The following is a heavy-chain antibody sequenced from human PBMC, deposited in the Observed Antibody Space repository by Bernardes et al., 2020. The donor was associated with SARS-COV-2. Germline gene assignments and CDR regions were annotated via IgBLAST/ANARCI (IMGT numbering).Heavy chain of an antibody. CDR1: GFTFRMYW. Sequence: GGSLRLSCAASGFTFRMYWMTWVRQAPGKGLEWVANIQQDGGEQYYVYSVKGRFTISRDNAKNSLYLQMNSLRAEDTAVYYCARLTLTKWLVKGGWFDPWGQGALVTVSS. CDR2: IQQDGGEQ. J-gene: IGHJ5*02. CDR3: ARLTLTKWLVKGGWFDP. D-gene: IGHD6-19*01. V-gene: IGHV3-7*01.